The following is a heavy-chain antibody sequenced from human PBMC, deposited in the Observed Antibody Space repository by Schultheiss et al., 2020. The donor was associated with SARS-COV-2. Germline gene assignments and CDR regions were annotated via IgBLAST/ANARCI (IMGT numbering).Heavy chain of an antibody. Sequence: GGSLRLSCAASGFTFSSYAMHWVRQAPGKGLEWVAVISYDGSNKYYADSVKGRFTISRDNSKNTLYLQMNSLRAEDTAVYYCAKGRIQLWSSPFGYWGQGTLVTVSS. D-gene: IGHD5-18*01. CDR1: GFTFSSYA. CDR3: AKGRIQLWSSPFGY. V-gene: IGHV3-30*11. J-gene: IGHJ4*02. CDR2: ISYDGSNK.